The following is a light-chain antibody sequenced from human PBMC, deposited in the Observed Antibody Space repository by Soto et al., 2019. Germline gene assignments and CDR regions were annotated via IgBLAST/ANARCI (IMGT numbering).Light chain of an antibody. CDR3: QQRSNWSWT. J-gene: IGKJ1*01. CDR2: DAS. CDR1: QSISDT. Sequence: EIVMTQSPATLSVSPGGRATLYCRASQSISDTLAWYQQKPGQAPRLLIYDASNRATGIPARFSGSGSGTDFTLTISSLEPEDFAVYYCQQRSNWSWTFGQGTKGDIK. V-gene: IGKV3-11*01.